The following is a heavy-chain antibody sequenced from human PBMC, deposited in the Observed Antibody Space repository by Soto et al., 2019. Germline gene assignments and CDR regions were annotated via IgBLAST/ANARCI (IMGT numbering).Heavy chain of an antibody. CDR2: IIPFFGTA. J-gene: IGHJ4*02. D-gene: IGHD3-16*01. Sequence: SVKVSCKTSGGTFSTFVIRWVRQAPGQGLEWMGGIIPFFGTAEYSQKFEDRITITADESTNTAYMDLRSLTSEDTAIYYCARTAPMDAGDKYYYDFWGQGALVTVSS. CDR1: GGTFSTFV. CDR3: ARTAPMDAGDKYYYDF. V-gene: IGHV1-69*13.